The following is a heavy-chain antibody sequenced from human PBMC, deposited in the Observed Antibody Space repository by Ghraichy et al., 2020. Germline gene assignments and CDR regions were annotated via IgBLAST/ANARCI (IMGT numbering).Heavy chain of an antibody. V-gene: IGHV3-21*01. D-gene: IGHD5-18*01. CDR1: GFTFSSYS. Sequence: GGSLRLSCAASGFTFSSYSINWVRQAPGKGLEWVSSISSSSNNIYYADSVKGRFTISRDNANNSLYLHMNRLRAEDTAVYFCARGSPGAAMVSYYGMDVWGQGPTVTVSS. CDR3: ARGSPGAAMVSYYGMDV. J-gene: IGHJ6*02. CDR2: ISSSSNNI.